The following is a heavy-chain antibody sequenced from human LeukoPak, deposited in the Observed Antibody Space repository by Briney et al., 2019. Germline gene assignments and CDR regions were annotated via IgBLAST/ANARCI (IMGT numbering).Heavy chain of an antibody. D-gene: IGHD3-22*01. CDR1: GFSFTKYA. CDR3: AKGVFRNYYDSSGYYY. J-gene: IGHJ4*02. CDR2: VNGGADTT. V-gene: IGHV3-23*01. Sequence: GGSLRLSCLASGFSFTKYAISWVRQAPGRGLEWVAGVNGGADTTYYAESVKGRFTISRDNSKNTLYLQMNSLRAEDTAVYYCAKGVFRNYYDSSGYYYWGQGTLVTVSS.